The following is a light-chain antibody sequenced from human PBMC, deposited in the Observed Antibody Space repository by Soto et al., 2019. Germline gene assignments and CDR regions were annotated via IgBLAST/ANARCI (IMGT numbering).Light chain of an antibody. CDR3: HKYGRSRFN. CDR1: QSVNSRS. CDR2: GAA. Sequence: EVVLTQSPGTLSLSQWQGATLSCSASQSVNSRSLAWYQHKPGQAPRLLIYGAANRATGIPDRFSGGGSGTDVTLTISILEPEDFALYYCHKYGRSRFNLGPGTKVDV. V-gene: IGKV3-20*01. J-gene: IGKJ3*01.